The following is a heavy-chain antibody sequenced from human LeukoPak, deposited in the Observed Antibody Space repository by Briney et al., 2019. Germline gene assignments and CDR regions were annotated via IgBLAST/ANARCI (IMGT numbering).Heavy chain of an antibody. J-gene: IGHJ4*02. Sequence: SETLSLTCAVYGGSFSGYYWSWIRQPPGKGLEWIGEINHSGSTNYNPSLKSRVTISVDTSKNQFSLKLSSVTAADTAVYYCASATPPDIVVVPAAMPFDYWGQGTLVTVSS. CDR1: GGSFSGYY. D-gene: IGHD2-2*01. CDR2: INHSGST. CDR3: ASATPPDIVVVPAAMPFDY. V-gene: IGHV4-34*01.